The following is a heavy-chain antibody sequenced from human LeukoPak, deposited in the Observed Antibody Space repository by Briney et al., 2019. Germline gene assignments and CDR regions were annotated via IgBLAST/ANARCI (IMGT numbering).Heavy chain of an antibody. V-gene: IGHV1-69*13. CDR1: GGTFSSYA. CDR3: ARGEDCSSTSCYPLYYYGMDV. J-gene: IGHJ6*02. D-gene: IGHD2-2*01. CDR2: IIPIFGTA. Sequence: ASVKVSCKASGGTFSSYAIRWVRQAPGQGLEWMGGIIPIFGTANYAQKFQGRVTITADESTSTACMELSSLRSADTAVYYCARGEDCSSTSCYPLYYYGMDVWGQGTTVTVSS.